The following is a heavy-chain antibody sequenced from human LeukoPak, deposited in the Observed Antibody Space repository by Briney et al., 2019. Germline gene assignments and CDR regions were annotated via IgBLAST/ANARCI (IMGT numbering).Heavy chain of an antibody. CDR3: ARGGWEVPAAESSYYFDY. J-gene: IGHJ4*02. Sequence: VASVKVSCKASGYTFTSYGISWVRQAPGQGLEWMGWISAYNGNTNYAQKLQGRVTMTTDTSTSTAYMELRSLRSDDTAVYYCARGGWEVPAAESSYYFDYWGQGTLVTVSS. D-gene: IGHD2-2*01. CDR2: ISAYNGNT. CDR1: GYTFTSYG. V-gene: IGHV1-18*01.